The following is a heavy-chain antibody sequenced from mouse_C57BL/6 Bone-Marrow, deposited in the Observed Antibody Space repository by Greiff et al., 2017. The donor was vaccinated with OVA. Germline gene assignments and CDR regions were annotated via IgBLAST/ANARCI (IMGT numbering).Heavy chain of an antibody. CDR1: GYTFTSYW. CDR3: ARGDYGSSSTVY. V-gene: IGHV1-55*01. J-gene: IGHJ4*01. CDR2: IYPGSGST. D-gene: IGHD1-1*01. Sequence: QVQLQQPGAELVKPGASVKMSCKASGYTFTSYWITWVKQRPGQGLEWIGDIYPGSGSTNYNEKFKSKATLTVDTSSSTAYMQLSSLTSEDSAVYYCARGDYGSSSTVYWGQGTSVTVSS.